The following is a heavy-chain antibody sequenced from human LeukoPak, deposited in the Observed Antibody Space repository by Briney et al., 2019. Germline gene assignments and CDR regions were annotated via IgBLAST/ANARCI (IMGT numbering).Heavy chain of an antibody. J-gene: IGHJ4*02. CDR2: ISYDGSNK. D-gene: IGHD3-22*01. Sequence: PGGSLRLSCAASGFTFSSYAMHWVRQAPGKGLEWVAVISYDGSNKYYADSVKGRFTISRDNSKNTLYLQMNSLRTEDTAVYHCARALYYYDQIDYWGQGTLVTVST. V-gene: IGHV3-30*04. CDR1: GFTFSSYA. CDR3: ARALYYYDQIDY.